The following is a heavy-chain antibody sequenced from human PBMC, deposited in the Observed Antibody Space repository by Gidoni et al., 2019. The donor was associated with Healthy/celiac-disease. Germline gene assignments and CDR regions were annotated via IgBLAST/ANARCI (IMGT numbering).Heavy chain of an antibody. CDR2: INAGNGNT. V-gene: IGHV1-3*01. CDR3: ARDYYDSSGYGYFDY. CDR1: GYTFTSYA. Sequence: QVQLVQSGAEVKKPGASVKVSCKASGYTFTSYAMHWVRQAPGQRLEWMGWINAGNGNTKYSQKFQGRVTITRDTSASTAYMELSSLRSEDTAVYYCARDYYDSSGYGYFDYWGQGTLVTVSS. J-gene: IGHJ4*02. D-gene: IGHD3-22*01.